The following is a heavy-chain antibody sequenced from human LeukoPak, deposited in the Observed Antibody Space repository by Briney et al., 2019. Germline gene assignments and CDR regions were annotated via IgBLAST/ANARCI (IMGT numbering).Heavy chain of an antibody. D-gene: IGHD4-23*01. Sequence: SETLSLTCAVSGYSISSGYYWGWIRQPPGKGLEWIGSIYHSGSTYYNPSLKSRVTISVDTSKNQFSLKLSPVTAADTAVYYCARLVTYYMDVWGKGTTVTVSS. CDR3: ARLVTYYMDV. J-gene: IGHJ6*03. CDR1: GYSISSGYY. CDR2: IYHSGST. V-gene: IGHV4-38-2*01.